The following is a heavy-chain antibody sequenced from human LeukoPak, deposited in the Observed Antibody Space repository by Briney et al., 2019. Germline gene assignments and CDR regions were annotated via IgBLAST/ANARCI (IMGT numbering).Heavy chain of an antibody. CDR1: GGSISADY. Sequence: SETLSLTCSVSGGSISADYWIWIRQPAGKGLEYIGRYYPNGSTNYNPSLKSRVTMSVDTSKNQFSLELRSVTAADTAMYYCAKANYRGYSGDNLNHFYYYYVDVWGKGTTVTISS. CDR3: AKANYRGYSGDNLNHFYYYYVDV. J-gene: IGHJ6*03. CDR2: YYPNGST. D-gene: IGHD5-12*01. V-gene: IGHV4-4*07.